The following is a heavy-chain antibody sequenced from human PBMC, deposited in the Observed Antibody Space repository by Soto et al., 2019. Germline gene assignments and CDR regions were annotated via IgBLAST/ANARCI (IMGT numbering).Heavy chain of an antibody. J-gene: IGHJ4*02. CDR1: GGTFSSYA. Sequence: GASVKVSCKASGGTFSSYAISWVRQAPGQGLEWMGGIIPIFGTANYAQKFQGRVTITADESTSTAYLELSSLRSEDTAVYYCSRQFYDFWSGSRATDGFFDYWGQGTLVTVSS. CDR3: SRQFYDFWSGSRATDGFFDY. V-gene: IGHV1-69*13. CDR2: IIPIFGTA. D-gene: IGHD3-3*01.